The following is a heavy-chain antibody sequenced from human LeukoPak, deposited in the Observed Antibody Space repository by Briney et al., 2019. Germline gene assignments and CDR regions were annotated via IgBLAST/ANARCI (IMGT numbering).Heavy chain of an antibody. Sequence: GGSLRLSCAASGFTFGTYAMNWVRQAPGKGLGWVSSITITGAATYYADSVKGRFTISRDNSKNTLSLQMNSLSAEDTAVYYCAKASNTLTGYPFDHWGQGTLVTVSS. CDR1: GFTFGTYA. D-gene: IGHD3-9*01. CDR3: AKASNTLTGYPFDH. V-gene: IGHV3-23*01. CDR2: ITITGAAT. J-gene: IGHJ4*01.